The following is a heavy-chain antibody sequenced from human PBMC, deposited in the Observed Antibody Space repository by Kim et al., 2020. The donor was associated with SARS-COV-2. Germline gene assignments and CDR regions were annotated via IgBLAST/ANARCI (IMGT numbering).Heavy chain of an antibody. CDR1: GGSFSGYY. D-gene: IGHD3-3*01. J-gene: IGHJ5*02. Sequence: SETLSLTCAVYGGSFSGYYWSWIRQPPGKGLEWIGEISHSGSTNYNPSLKSRVTISVDTSKNQFSLKLSSVTAADTAVYYCARGRRFLAEPNPSFDPWGQGTLVTVSS. CDR3: ARGRRFLAEPNPSFDP. V-gene: IGHV4-34*01. CDR2: ISHSGST.